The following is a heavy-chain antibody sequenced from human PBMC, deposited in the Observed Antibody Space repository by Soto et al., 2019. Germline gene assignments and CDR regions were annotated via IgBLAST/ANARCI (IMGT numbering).Heavy chain of an antibody. V-gene: IGHV3-23*01. D-gene: IGHD1-1*01. Sequence: EVQLLESGGGLVQPGGSLRLSCAASGFTFSSYAMSWVRQAPGKGLEWVSAISGSGGSTYYADSVKGRFTISRDNSTNTLYLQMNSLRAEDTAVYYCAKDTALNWNDEGGIFDYWGQGTLVTVSS. CDR1: GFTFSSYA. J-gene: IGHJ4*02. CDR2: ISGSGGST. CDR3: AKDTALNWNDEGGIFDY.